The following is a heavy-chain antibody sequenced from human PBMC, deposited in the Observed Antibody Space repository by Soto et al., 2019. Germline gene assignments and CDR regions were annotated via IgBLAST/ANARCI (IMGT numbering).Heavy chain of an antibody. D-gene: IGHD2-2*01. CDR2: ISGSGGST. J-gene: IGHJ6*03. V-gene: IGHV3-23*01. Sequence: EVQLLESGGGLVQPGGSLRLSCAASGFTFSSYAMSWVRQSPGKGLEWVSAISGSGGSTYYADSVKGRFTISRDNSKNTLYLQMNSLRAEDTAVYYCARLCSRTSCYYMDVWGKGTTVTVSS. CDR1: GFTFSSYA. CDR3: ARLCSRTSCYYMDV.